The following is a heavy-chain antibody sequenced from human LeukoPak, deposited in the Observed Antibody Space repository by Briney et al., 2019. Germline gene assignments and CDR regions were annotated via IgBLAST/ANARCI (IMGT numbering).Heavy chain of an antibody. J-gene: IGHJ3*02. CDR3: ATTRGYSTNDAFDI. CDR1: GASISTYY. D-gene: IGHD5-18*01. Sequence: SETLSLTCSVSGASISTYYFNCLRQSPGKGLECIGYMYHTVTSDYNPSLQSRVTISLDTPNNKVSLTLTSATAADTAVYYCATTRGYSTNDAFDIWGQGTRVTVSS. CDR2: MYHTVTS. V-gene: IGHV4-59*01.